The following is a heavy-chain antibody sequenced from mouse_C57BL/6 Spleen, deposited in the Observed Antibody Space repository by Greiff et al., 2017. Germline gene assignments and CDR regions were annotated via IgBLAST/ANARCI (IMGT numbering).Heavy chain of an antibody. Sequence: QVQLQQPGAELVKPGASVKLSCKASGYTFTSYWMHWVKQRPGQGLEWIGMIHPNSGSTNYNEKFKSKATLTVDKSSSTAYMQLSSLTSEDSAVYYCARWDYGSSYGYCDVWGTGTTVTVSS. CDR2: IHPNSGST. J-gene: IGHJ1*03. D-gene: IGHD1-1*01. V-gene: IGHV1-64*01. CDR3: ARWDYGSSYGYCDV. CDR1: GYTFTSYW.